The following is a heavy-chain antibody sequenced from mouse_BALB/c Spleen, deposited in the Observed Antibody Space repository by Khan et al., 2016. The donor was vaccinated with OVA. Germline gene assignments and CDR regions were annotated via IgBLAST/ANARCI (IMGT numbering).Heavy chain of an antibody. CDR2: IWGDGST. V-gene: IGHV2-3*01. Sequence: QVQLQQSGPGLVAPSQSLSITCTVSGFSLTTYGVSWVRQPPGKGLEWLGVIWGDGSTNYHSALISRLTISKDNSKSQVFLKLNSLQTDDTGTYDCAKQNQGTLYAMDYWGQGTSVTVSS. J-gene: IGHJ4*01. D-gene: IGHD2-14*01. CDR3: AKQNQGTLYAMDY. CDR1: GFSLTTYG.